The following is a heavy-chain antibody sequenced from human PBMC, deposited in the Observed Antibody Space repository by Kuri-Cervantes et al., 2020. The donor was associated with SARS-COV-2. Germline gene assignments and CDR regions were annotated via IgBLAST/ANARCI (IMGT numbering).Heavy chain of an antibody. Sequence: GGSLRLSCTASGFIFSDYYMTWIRQAPGKGLEWVSNIGPSGTTKYYADSMKGRFTISRDNAKNSLYLQMNSLRAEDTAVYYCASGFGEGASWGQGTLVTVSS. CDR3: ASGFGEGAS. J-gene: IGHJ4*02. CDR1: GFIFSDYY. V-gene: IGHV3-11*04. CDR2: IGPSGTTK. D-gene: IGHD3-10*01.